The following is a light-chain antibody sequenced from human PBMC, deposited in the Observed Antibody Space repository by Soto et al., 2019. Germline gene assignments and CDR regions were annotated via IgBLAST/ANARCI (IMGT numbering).Light chain of an antibody. Sequence: EIVLTQSPGTLSLSPGERATLSCRASQSVSSSYLAGYQQKLGQAPRLLIYGASSRATGIPDRFSGSGSGTDFTLTISRLEPEDFAVYYCQQYGSSTWTFGQGTKVEIK. CDR2: GAS. J-gene: IGKJ1*01. V-gene: IGKV3-20*01. CDR1: QSVSSSY. CDR3: QQYGSSTWT.